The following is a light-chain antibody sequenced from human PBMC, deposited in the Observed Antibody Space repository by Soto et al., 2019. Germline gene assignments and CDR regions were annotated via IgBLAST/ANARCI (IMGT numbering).Light chain of an antibody. CDR1: QSVSSN. J-gene: IGKJ5*01. CDR2: GAY. Sequence: EIVMTHSPATLSVSPLERATLSCSASQSVSSNLAWYQQKPGQAPRLLIYGAYTRAAGVPARFSGSGSGTEFTLTITSLQSEDIALYYCQQYNIWPPITFGQGTRLEI. V-gene: IGKV3-15*01. CDR3: QQYNIWPPIT.